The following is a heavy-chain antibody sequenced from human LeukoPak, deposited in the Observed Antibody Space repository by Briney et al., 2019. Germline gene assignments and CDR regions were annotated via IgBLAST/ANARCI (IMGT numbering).Heavy chain of an antibody. CDR1: GGSFSSSSYY. CDR2: ISYSGST. V-gene: IGHV4-39*01. CDR3: ANQDVVIYYFDY. J-gene: IGHJ4*02. Sequence: PSETLSLTCTVSGGSFSSSSYYWGWIRQPPGKGLEWIGSISYSGSTYYNPSLKSRVTISVDTSKNQFSLKLSSVTAADTAVYYCANQDVVIYYFDYWGQGTLVTVSS. D-gene: IGHD2-21*01.